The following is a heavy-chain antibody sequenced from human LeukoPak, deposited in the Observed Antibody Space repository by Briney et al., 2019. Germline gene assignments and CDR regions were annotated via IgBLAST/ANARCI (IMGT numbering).Heavy chain of an antibody. D-gene: IGHD2-21*02. CDR1: AFIFSGHW. CDR3: ARDRGIKCGGDCSNDY. J-gene: IGHJ4*02. V-gene: IGHV3-7*01. Sequence: PGGSLRLSCEGSAFIFSGHWMNWVRQTPGKGLEWVANIKQDGSEKYYVDSVKGRFTISRDNAKNSLYLQMNSLRAEDTAVYYCARDRGIKCGGDCSNDYWGQGTLVTVSS. CDR2: IKQDGSEK.